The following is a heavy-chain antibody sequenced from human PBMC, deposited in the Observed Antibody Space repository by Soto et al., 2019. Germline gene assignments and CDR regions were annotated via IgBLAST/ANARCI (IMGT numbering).Heavy chain of an antibody. CDR3: SADLPGGYSDFFDY. Sequence: PGGSLRLSCAASGFTFSNAWMSWVRQAPGKGLEWAGRIKSKIDGGTTDYAAPVKGRFSISRDDSKHTVYLQMSSLKTDDTAVYYCSADLPGGYSDFFDYWGQGALVTVSS. CDR1: GFTFSNAW. CDR2: IKSKIDGGTT. D-gene: IGHD4-4*01. V-gene: IGHV3-15*01. J-gene: IGHJ4*02.